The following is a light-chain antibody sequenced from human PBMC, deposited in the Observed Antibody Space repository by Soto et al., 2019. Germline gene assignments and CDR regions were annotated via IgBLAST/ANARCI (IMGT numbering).Light chain of an antibody. J-gene: IGKJ1*01. CDR3: QQYYSPPWT. CDR1: XXLXLSSSHENC. Sequence: DIVVTQSPEXLAXSLGXXXTXXXXSXXXLXLSSSHENCLAWYQQKPGQPPRLLIYWASTRESGVPDRFSGSGSETDFTLTISSLQAEDVALYYCQQYYSPPWTFGQGTKVEIK. V-gene: IGKV4-1*01. CDR2: WAS.